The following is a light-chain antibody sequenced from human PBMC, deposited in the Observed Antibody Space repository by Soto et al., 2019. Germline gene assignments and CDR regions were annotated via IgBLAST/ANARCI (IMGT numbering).Light chain of an antibody. J-gene: IGLJ3*02. CDR2: DES. Sequence: SYDLTQPPSVSVAPGQTATITCGGNNIGSESVHWYQQKPGQAPVLVVYDESDRPSGIPERFSGSSSGNTATLTISRVEAGDEADYYCQVRDTSSHHRVFGGGTKLTVL. CDR3: QVRDTSSHHRV. CDR1: NIGSES. V-gene: IGLV3-21*02.